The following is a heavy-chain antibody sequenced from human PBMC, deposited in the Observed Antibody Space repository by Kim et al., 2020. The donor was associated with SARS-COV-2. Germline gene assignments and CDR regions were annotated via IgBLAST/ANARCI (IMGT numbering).Heavy chain of an antibody. CDR3: AKAFVAYYYGSGPMP. CDR1: GFTFSSYG. V-gene: IGHV3-30*18. D-gene: IGHD3-10*01. J-gene: IGHJ5*02. Sequence: GGSLRLSCAASGFTFSSYGMHWVRQAPGKGLEWVAVISYDGSNKYYADSVKGRFTISRDNSKNTLYLQMNSLRAEDTAVYYCAKAFVAYYYGSGPMPWGQGTLVTVSS. CDR2: ISYDGSNK.